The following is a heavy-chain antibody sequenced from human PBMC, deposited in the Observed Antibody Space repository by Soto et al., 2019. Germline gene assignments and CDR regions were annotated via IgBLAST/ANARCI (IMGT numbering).Heavy chain of an antibody. Sequence: PGGSLRLSCAASGFTFSDYSMSWIRQAPGKGLQWVSYISSSSVYTNYADSVKGRFTISRDNAKNSLFLQMNSLRAEDTAICYCARTNMYTSSWFLDYWGQGTLVTVSS. D-gene: IGHD6-13*01. J-gene: IGHJ4*02. V-gene: IGHV3-11*06. CDR2: ISSSSVYT. CDR1: GFTFSDYS. CDR3: ARTNMYTSSWFLDY.